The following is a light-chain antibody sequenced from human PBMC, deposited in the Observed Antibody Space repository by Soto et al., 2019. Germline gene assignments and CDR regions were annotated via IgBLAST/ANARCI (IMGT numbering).Light chain of an antibody. J-gene: IGKJ5*01. CDR2: GAS. Sequence: EIGLMQSPGTLSLSPGDRATLSCRASESVGSTYVAWYQQKPGQAPRLLIYGASSRATGIPDRFSGSGSGTDFTLTISRLEPEDFAVYYCQQYGSSPKYTFGQGTRLEIK. CDR1: ESVGSTY. V-gene: IGKV3-20*01. CDR3: QQYGSSPKYT.